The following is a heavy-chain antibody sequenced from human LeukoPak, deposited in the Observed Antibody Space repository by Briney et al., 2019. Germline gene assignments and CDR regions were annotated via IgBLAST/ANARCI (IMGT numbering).Heavy chain of an antibody. CDR2: ISGSGGST. V-gene: IGHV3-23*01. D-gene: IGHD6-19*01. CDR3: AKPGIAVAGSKDAFDI. CDR1: GFTFSSYA. J-gene: IGHJ3*02. Sequence: GGSLRLSCAASGFTFSSYAMSWVRQAPGKGLEWVSAISGSGGSTYYADSVKGRFTISRDNSKNTLYLQMNSLRAEDTAVYYCAKPGIAVAGSKDAFDIWGQGTMVTVSS.